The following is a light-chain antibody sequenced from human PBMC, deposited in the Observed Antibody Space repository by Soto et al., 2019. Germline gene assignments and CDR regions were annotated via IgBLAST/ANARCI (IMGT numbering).Light chain of an antibody. CDR1: QTISLY. J-gene: IGKJ3*01. CDR3: QQSYSSPFA. CDR2: SAS. V-gene: IGKV1-39*01. Sequence: DIQLTQSPSSLYASVGDRVTITCRASQTISLYLNWYKQEPGKAPELLIFSASTLQSGVPPRFSGSRSGTDFTLTISNLQSADFATYYCQQSYSSPFAFGPGTKVD.